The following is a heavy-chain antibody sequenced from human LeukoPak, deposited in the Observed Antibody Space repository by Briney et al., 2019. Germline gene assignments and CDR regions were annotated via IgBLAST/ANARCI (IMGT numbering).Heavy chain of an antibody. J-gene: IGHJ6*03. V-gene: IGHV1-2*02. Sequence: ASVKVSCKASGYTFTDYYMHWVRQAPGQGLEWMGWINPNSGGTNYAQKFQGRVTMTRDTSISTAYMELSRLTSDDTAVYYCVRGGILGYYYYNMDVWGKGTTVTVSS. D-gene: IGHD2-21*01. CDR3: VRGGILGYYYYNMDV. CDR1: GYTFTDYY. CDR2: INPNSGGT.